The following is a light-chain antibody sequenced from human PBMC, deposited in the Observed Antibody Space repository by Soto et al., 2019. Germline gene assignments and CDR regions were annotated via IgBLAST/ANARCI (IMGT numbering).Light chain of an antibody. Sequence: QSALTQPASVSGSPGQSITISCTGTSSDVGGYSYVSWYQQHPGKAPKLMIYEVSNWPSGVSNRFSGSKSGNTASLTISGLQAEDEADYYCSSYTSSSTYVFGTGTKVTVL. V-gene: IGLV2-14*01. CDR2: EVS. CDR3: SSYTSSSTYV. CDR1: SSDVGGYSY. J-gene: IGLJ1*01.